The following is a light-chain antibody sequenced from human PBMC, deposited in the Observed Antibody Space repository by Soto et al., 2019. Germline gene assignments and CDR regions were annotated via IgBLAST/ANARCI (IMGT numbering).Light chain of an antibody. Sequence: VMTKTPATRCRPLVKRAKLSCRASQSVSSNLAWYQQKPGQAPRLLIYGASTRATGIPARFSGSVSGTEGTITISSLKSEDCAAYDCQQQNHWTLTFGGGTKVDIK. V-gene: IGKV3-15*01. CDR1: QSVSSN. CDR2: GAS. CDR3: QQQNHWTLT. J-gene: IGKJ4*01.